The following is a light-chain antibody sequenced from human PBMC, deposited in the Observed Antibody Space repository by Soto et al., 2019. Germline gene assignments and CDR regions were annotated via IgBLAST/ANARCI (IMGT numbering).Light chain of an antibody. J-gene: IGKJ1*01. CDR3: QQYQNSPRT. Sequence: EIVLTQSPGTLSVSPGERATLSYRASQSVSSSYLAWYQQRPGQAPRLLIYDASRRATGIPDRFSGSGSGTDFTLTISRLEPEDFAVYYCQQYQNSPRTFGQGTKVDI. CDR2: DAS. V-gene: IGKV3-20*01. CDR1: QSVSSSY.